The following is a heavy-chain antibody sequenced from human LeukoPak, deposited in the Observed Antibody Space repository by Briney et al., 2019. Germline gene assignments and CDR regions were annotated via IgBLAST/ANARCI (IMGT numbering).Heavy chain of an antibody. J-gene: IGHJ4*02. D-gene: IGHD3-22*01. V-gene: IGHV3-15*01. CDR3: TRDPNYYDSSGIDY. CDR2: IKSKTDGGTT. CDR1: GLTFSKVW. Sequence: GGSLRLSCAASGLTFSKVWMGWVRQAPGKGLEWVGRIKSKTDGGTTDYAAPVKGRFTISRDDSKNTLYLQMNSLKTEDTAVYYCTRDPNYYDSSGIDYWGQGTLVTVSS.